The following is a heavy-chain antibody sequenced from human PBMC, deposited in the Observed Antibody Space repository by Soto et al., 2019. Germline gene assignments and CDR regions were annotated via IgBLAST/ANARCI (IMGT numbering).Heavy chain of an antibody. CDR1: GFSFSSYG. D-gene: IGHD2-2*01. J-gene: IGHJ4*01. CDR2: IWYDGSNK. CDR3: ASRSPALDY. Sequence: QVQLVESGGGVVQPGRSLRLSCAASGFSFSSYGMHWVRQAPGKGLEWVAVIWYDGSNKYYADSVKGRFTISRDNSKHTLYLQMNSLRAEDTAVYYCASRSPALDYWGHGTLVSVSS. V-gene: IGHV3-33*01.